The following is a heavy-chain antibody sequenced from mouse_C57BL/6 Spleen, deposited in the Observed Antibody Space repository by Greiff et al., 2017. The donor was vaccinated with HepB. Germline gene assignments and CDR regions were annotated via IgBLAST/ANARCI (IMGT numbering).Heavy chain of an antibody. V-gene: IGHV5-4*01. CDR1: GFTFSSYA. Sequence: VQLKESGGGLVKPGGSLKLSCAASGFTFSSYAMSWVRQTPEKRLEWVATISDGGSYTYYPDNVKGRFTISRDNAKNNLYLQMSHLKSEDTAMYYCAREGRMKFVYWYFDVWGTGTTVTVSS. CDR3: AREGRMKFVYWYFDV. J-gene: IGHJ1*03. D-gene: IGHD2-10*02. CDR2: ISDGGSYT.